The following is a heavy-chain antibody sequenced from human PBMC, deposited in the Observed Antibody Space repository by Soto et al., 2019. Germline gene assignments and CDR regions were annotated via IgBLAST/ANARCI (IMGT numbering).Heavy chain of an antibody. D-gene: IGHD3-3*01. J-gene: IGHJ5*02. CDR1: GYTFTSYY. V-gene: IGHV1-46*01. Sequence: QVQLVQSGAEVKKPGASVKVSCKASGYTFTSYYMHWVRQAPGQGLEWWGIINPSGGRTSYAQKIQGRVTMTKDTSTSTVYKELSSLRSEDTAVYYCAREGGWSSYPTQSWFDPWGQGTLVTVSS. CDR2: INPSGGRT. CDR3: AREGGWSSYPTQSWFDP.